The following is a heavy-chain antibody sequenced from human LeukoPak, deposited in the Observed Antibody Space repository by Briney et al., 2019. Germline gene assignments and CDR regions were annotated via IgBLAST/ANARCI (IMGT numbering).Heavy chain of an antibody. CDR3: PCALCRPAIDY. CDR2: INPNSCDT. CDR1: GYTFTDYY. V-gene: IGHV1-2*02. Sequence: SSVTVSYMASGYTFTDYYMHWVRQAPGQGREWMGWINPNSCDTNYAQKFRGRVTMTRDTSICTAYMELSRLRSDASAVYYCPCALCRPAIDYWGQGTLVTVPS. D-gene: IGHD2-15*01. J-gene: IGHJ4*02.